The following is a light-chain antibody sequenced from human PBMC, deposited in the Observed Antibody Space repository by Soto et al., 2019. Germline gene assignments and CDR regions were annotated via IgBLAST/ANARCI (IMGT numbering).Light chain of an antibody. CDR3: QQYNSFSLIT. J-gene: IGKJ5*01. CDR2: DAS. Sequence: DIQMTQSPSTLSASVGDTVTITCRASQSISRWLAWYQQKPGKAPKILISDASILEHGVPSRFSGTGSRTEFTLTISNLQPDDFATYFCQQYNSFSLITFGQGTQLEIK. V-gene: IGKV1-5*01. CDR1: QSISRW.